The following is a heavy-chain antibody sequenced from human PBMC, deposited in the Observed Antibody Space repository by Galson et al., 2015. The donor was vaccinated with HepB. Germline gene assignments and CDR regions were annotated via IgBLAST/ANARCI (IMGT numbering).Heavy chain of an antibody. V-gene: IGHV3-30*04. CDR3: DGGSGAELS. Sequence: SLRLSCAASGFTFSSYAMHWIRQAPGKGLEWVAVISYDGSNKYYADSVKGRFTISRDNSKNTLYLQMNSLRAEDTAVYYCDGGSGAELSWGQGTLVTVSS. CDR1: GFTFSSYA. J-gene: IGHJ4*02. CDR2: ISYDGSNK. D-gene: IGHD1-26*01.